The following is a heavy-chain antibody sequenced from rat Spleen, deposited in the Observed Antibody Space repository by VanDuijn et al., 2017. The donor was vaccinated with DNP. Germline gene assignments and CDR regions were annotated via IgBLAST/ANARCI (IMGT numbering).Heavy chain of an antibody. D-gene: IGHD1-8*01. CDR1: GFTFSDYY. Sequence: EVLLVESDGGLVQPGRSLKLSCAVSGFTFSDYYMAWVRQAPAKGLEWVATISYNGGTPYYRDSVKGRFTISRDNAKSTLYLQMDSLRSEDTATYCCARRRTSRPYYYALDAWGQGASVTVSS. J-gene: IGHJ4*01. V-gene: IGHV5-7*01. CDR3: ARRRTSRPYYYALDA. CDR2: ISYNGGTP.